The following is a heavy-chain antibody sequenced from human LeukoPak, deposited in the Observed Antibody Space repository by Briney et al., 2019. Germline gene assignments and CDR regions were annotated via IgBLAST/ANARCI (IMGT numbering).Heavy chain of an antibody. D-gene: IGHD2-8*01. V-gene: IGHV3-30*02. CDR3: AKDRCSNGVGCYYYYMDV. CDR2: IQYDGSNE. J-gene: IGHJ6*03. Sequence: GGSLRLSCAASRFTFSSYGMHWVRQAPGKGLEWVAYIQYDGSNEQYADSVKGRFSISRDSSKNILYLQMNSLRAEDTAVYYCAKDRCSNGVGCYYYYMDVWGKGTTVTISS. CDR1: RFTFSSYG.